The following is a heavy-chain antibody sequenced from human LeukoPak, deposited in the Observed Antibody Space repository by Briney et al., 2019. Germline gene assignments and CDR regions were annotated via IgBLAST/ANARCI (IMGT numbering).Heavy chain of an antibody. D-gene: IGHD4-23*01. V-gene: IGHV3-23*01. CDR2: ISGSSGTT. CDR3: AKESSWGTVVTPGGPSA. Sequence: GGSLRLSCAASGFTFSTYAMSWVRQAPGEGLGWVSAISGSSGTTYYADSVKGRFTISRDNSKNTLYLQMNSLRAEDTAVYYCAKESSWGTVVTPGGPSAWGQGTLVTVSS. J-gene: IGHJ5*02. CDR1: GFTFSTYA.